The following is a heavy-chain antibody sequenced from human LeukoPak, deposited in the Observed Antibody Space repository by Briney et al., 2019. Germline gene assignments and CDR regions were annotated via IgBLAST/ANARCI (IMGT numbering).Heavy chain of an antibody. J-gene: IGHJ2*01. CDR1: KFTFSDSH. V-gene: IGHV3-11*01. CDR2: MTSSGFTI. Sequence: GGCLRLSCAASKFTFSDSHMTWIRQAPGKGLEWVSYMTSSGFTIYSADSVKGRFSISRDNAKKALYLQMNNLRADDTAVYYCATLLWVGELRYYYFDLWGRGTPVTVSS. CDR3: ATLLWVGELRYYYFDL. D-gene: IGHD3-10*01.